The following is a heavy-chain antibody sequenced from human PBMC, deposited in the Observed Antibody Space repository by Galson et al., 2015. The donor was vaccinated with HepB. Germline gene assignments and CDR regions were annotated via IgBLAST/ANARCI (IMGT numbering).Heavy chain of an antibody. D-gene: IGHD6-13*01. CDR3: ARDRWQPHD. V-gene: IGHV4-59*01. CDR1: GGSISSYY. Sequence: LSLTCTVSGGSISSYYWSWIRQPPGKGLEWIGYIYYSGSTNYNPSLKSRVTISVDTSKNQFSLRLSSVTAADTAVYYCARDRWQPHDWGQGTLVTVPS. CDR2: IYYSGST. J-gene: IGHJ4*02.